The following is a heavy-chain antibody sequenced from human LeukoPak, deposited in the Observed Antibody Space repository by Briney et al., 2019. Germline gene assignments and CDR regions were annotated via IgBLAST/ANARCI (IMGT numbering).Heavy chain of an antibody. CDR1: GGSISSGGYY. D-gene: IGHD2-15*01. J-gene: IGHJ5*02. CDR2: IYYNGNT. Sequence: SETLSLTCTVSGGSISSGGYYWSWIRQHPGKGLKWIGSIYYNGNTYYSPSLKSRVTISVDTSKNQFSLRLSSVTAADTAVYYCARDTGCSGGSCYYPWFDPWGQGTLVTVSS. CDR3: ARDTGCSGGSCYYPWFDP. V-gene: IGHV4-31*03.